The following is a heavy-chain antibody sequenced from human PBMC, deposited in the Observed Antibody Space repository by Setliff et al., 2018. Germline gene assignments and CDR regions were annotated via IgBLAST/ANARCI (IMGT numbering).Heavy chain of an antibody. CDR3: ARNDMPWRYYFDY. J-gene: IGHJ4*02. D-gene: IGHD3-9*01. V-gene: IGHV4-34*01. CDR1: GGSFSGYY. CDR2: INHSGST. Sequence: SETLSLTCAVYGGSFSGYYWSWIRQPPGKGLEWIGEINHSGSTNYNPSLKSRVTISVDTSKNQFSLKLSSVTAADTAVYYCARNDMPWRYYFDYWGQGTLVTVSS.